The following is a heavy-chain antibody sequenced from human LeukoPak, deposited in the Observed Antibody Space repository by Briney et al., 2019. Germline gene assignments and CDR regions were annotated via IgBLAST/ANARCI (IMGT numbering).Heavy chain of an antibody. CDR2: GEGDESSS. J-gene: IGHJ6*02. CDR1: GFTLRNYW. D-gene: IGHD4-17*01. V-gene: IGHV3-74*03. CDR3: AREAFTVTTWRHYGMDV. Sequence: GGSLRLSCAASGFTLRNYWMNWVRQAPGKGLVWVARGEGDESSSTYADSVKGRFTISRDNAKNTLYLQMNSLRAEDTAVYYCAREAFTVTTWRHYGMDVWGQGTTVTVSS.